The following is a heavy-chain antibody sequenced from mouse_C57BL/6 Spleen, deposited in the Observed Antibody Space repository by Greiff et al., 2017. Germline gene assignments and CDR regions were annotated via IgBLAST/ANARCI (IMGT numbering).Heavy chain of an antibody. Sequence: QVQLQQSGAELVKPGASVKISCKASGYAFSSYWMNWVKQRPGKGLEWIGQIYPGDGDTNYNGKFKGKATLTADKSSSTAYMQLSSLTSEDSAVYFCARGQTAQATRFAYWGQGTLVTVSA. CDR2: IYPGDGDT. CDR3: ARGQTAQATRFAY. D-gene: IGHD3-2*02. V-gene: IGHV1-80*01. CDR1: GYAFSSYW. J-gene: IGHJ3*01.